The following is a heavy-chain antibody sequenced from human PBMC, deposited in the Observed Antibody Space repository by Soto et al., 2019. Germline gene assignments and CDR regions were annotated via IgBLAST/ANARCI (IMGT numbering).Heavy chain of an antibody. V-gene: IGHV4-59*01. CDR3: ARIGGYHGPLDY. CDR1: GVSISSYF. Sequence: SETLSLTCSVSGVSISSYFWSCIRQAPGGGLEWIGYTYHRGSTNYSPSLKSRVAISLDTSENQFSLKVNSVTAADTAVYYCARIGGYHGPLDYWGQGTTVTVSS. CDR2: TYHRGST. D-gene: IGHD6-25*01. J-gene: IGHJ4*02.